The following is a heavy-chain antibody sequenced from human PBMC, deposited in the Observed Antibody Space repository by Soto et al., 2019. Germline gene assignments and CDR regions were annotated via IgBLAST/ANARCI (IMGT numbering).Heavy chain of an antibody. V-gene: IGHV3-23*01. CDR2: IRRSGGST. D-gene: IGHD3-22*01. CDR3: AREDDSSGYYGY. J-gene: IGHJ4*02. Sequence: GSVRLSCAASGFTFSSYAMSWVRQAPGKGVEWAPAIRRSGGSTVNADAVEGGFTLPRDNLKYTLYPQINSLRADDTAVYYCAREDDSSGYYGYWGQATLVTVSS. CDR1: GFTFSSYA.